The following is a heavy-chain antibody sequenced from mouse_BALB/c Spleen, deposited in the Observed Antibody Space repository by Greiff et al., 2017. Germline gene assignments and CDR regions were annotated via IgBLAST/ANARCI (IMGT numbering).Heavy chain of an antibody. CDR3: ARDGWDDAY. CDR1: GFTFSDYY. Sequence: EVMLVESGGGLVKPGGSLKLSCAASGFTFSDYYMHWVRQTPEKRLEWVATISDGGSYTYYPASVKGRITISRDNAKNNLYLQMSSLKTEDTAMYYCARDGWDDAYWGQGTLVTVSA. CDR2: ISDGGSYT. V-gene: IGHV5-4*02. D-gene: IGHD4-1*01. J-gene: IGHJ3*01.